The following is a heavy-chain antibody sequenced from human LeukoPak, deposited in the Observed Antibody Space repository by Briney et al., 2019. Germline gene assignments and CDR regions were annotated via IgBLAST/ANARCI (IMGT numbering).Heavy chain of an antibody. Sequence: ASVKVSCKASGYTFTSYGISWVRQAPGQGLEWMGWISAYNGNTNYAQKLQGRVTMTTDTSTSTAYMELRSLRSDDTAVYYCARDLTRYYDSSGYDAFDIWGQGTMVTVSS. V-gene: IGHV1-18*01. CDR1: GYTFTSYG. CDR3: ARDLTRYYDSSGYDAFDI. D-gene: IGHD3-22*01. J-gene: IGHJ3*02. CDR2: ISAYNGNT.